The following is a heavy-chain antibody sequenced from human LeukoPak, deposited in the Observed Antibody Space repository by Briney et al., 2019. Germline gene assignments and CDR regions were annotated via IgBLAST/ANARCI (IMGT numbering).Heavy chain of an antibody. V-gene: IGHV3-23*01. CDR2: ISGSGGSA. Sequence: SGGSLRLSCAASGFTFNNYAMTWVRQAPGKGLEWVSAISGSGGSAYYADSVKGRFTISRDNSKNTLYLLMNRLRAEDTALYYCTKEGGNWFDPWGQGTLVTVSS. D-gene: IGHD3-16*01. J-gene: IGHJ5*02. CDR1: GFTFNNYA. CDR3: TKEGGNWFDP.